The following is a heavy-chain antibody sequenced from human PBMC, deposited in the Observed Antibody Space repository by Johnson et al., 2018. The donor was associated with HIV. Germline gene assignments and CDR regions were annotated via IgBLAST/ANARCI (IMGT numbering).Heavy chain of an antibody. CDR2: IRYDGSNK. CDR1: GFTFSSYG. CDR3: VRRFYDSSAFDI. V-gene: IGHV3-30*02. J-gene: IGHJ3*02. Sequence: HVQLVESGGGVVQPGGSLRLSCAASGFTFSSYGMHWVRQAPGKGLEWVAFIRYDGSNKYFTDSVRGRFTISRDNSKNTLFLQMNSLRAEYTAVYYCVRRFYDSSAFDIWGQGTLVTVSS. D-gene: IGHD3-22*01.